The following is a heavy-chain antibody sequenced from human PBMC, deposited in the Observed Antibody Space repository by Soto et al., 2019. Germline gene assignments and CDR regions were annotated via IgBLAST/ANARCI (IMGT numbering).Heavy chain of an antibody. D-gene: IGHD2-15*01. CDR1: GFPFSAYR. CDR2: ISSSSSNT. J-gene: IGHJ4*02. Sequence: EVQLVEYGGGLVQPGGSLRLSCAASGFPFSAYRINWLRQAPGKGLEWVSDISSSSSNTYYSDSVKGRFTISRDNAKNSLYMHMNSLRAEDTAVYPCARWVGGGSRYLDYWGQGNLVTVSS. V-gene: IGHV3-48*01. CDR3: ARWVGGGSRYLDY.